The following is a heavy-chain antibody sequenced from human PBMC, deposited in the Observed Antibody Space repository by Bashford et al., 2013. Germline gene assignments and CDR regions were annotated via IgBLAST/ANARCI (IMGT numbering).Heavy chain of an antibody. V-gene: IGHV1-58*01. D-gene: IGHD2-2*01. CDR1: GFTFTSSA. CDR2: IVVGSGNT. CDR3: AAFIVVVPADKSGWFDP. Sequence: SVKVSCKASGFTFTSSAVQWVRQARGQRLEWIGWIVVGSGNTNYAQKFQERVTITRDMSTSTAYMELSSLRSEDTAVYYCAAFIVVVPADKSGWFDPWAREPWSPSPQ. J-gene: IGHJ5*02.